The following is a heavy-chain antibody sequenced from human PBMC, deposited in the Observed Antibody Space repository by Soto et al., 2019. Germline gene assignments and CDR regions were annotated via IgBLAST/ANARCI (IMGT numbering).Heavy chain of an antibody. CDR2: IFYSGST. CDR1: GGSVNSPTFY. CDR3: VRDSSKWNFFS. Sequence: QVQLQESGPGLVKTSETLSLTCAVSGGSVNSPTFYWSWMRQPPGKGLEWIGFIFYSGSTSYNPSLKSRVTISLDTSKNQFSLNLTSVTAADTAVYYCVRDSSKWNFFSWGQGTLVTVSS. J-gene: IGHJ1*01. V-gene: IGHV4-61*01. D-gene: IGHD1-1*01.